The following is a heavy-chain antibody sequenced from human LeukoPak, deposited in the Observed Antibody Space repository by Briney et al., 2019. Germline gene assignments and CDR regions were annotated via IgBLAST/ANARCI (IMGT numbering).Heavy chain of an antibody. CDR1: GFTFSDYY. D-gene: IGHD3-9*01. Sequence: PGGSLGLSCAASGFTFSDYYMSWIRQAPGKGLEWVSYISSCGSTIYYADSVKGRFTISRDNAKNSLYLQMNSLRAEDTAVYYCARGYYDILGYCGMDVWGQGTTVTVSS. V-gene: IGHV3-11*01. CDR2: ISSCGSTI. J-gene: IGHJ6*02. CDR3: ARGYYDILGYCGMDV.